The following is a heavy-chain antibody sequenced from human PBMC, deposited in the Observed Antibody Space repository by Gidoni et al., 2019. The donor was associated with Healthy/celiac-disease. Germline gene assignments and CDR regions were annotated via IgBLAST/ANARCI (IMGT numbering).Heavy chain of an antibody. CDR3: TRDLFHGSGMTEVGYYYYGMDV. D-gene: IGHD3-10*01. CDR1: GFTFGDYA. J-gene: IGHJ6*02. V-gene: IGHV3-49*05. Sequence: EVQLVESGGGLVKPGRSLRLSCTASGFTFGDYAMSWFRQAPGKGLEWVGFIRSKAYGGTTEDAASVKGRFTISRDDSKSIAYLQMNSLKTEDTAVYYCTRDLFHGSGMTEVGYYYYGMDVWGQGTTVTVSS. CDR2: IRSKAYGGTT.